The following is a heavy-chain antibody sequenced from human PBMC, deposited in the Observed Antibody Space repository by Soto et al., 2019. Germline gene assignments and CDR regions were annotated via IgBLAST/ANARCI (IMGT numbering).Heavy chain of an antibody. V-gene: IGHV3-15*07. CDR3: TTDAGSPRALSSWALPGYYYYGMDV. CDR2: IKSKTDGGTT. Sequence: PGGSLRLSCAASGFTFSNAWMNWVRQAPGKGLEWVGRIKSKTDGGTTDYAAPVKGRFTISRDDSKNTLYLQMNSLKTEDTAVYYCTTDAGSPRALSSWALPGYYYYGMDVWGQGTTVTVSS. CDR1: GFTFSNAW. J-gene: IGHJ6*02. D-gene: IGHD6-13*01.